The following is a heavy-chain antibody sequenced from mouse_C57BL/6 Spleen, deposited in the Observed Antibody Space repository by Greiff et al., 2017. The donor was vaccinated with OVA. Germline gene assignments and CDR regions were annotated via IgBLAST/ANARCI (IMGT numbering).Heavy chain of an antibody. CDR2: INPNNGGT. Sequence: EVQLQQSGPELVKPGASVKISCKASGYTFTDYYMNWVKQSHGKSLEWIGDINPNNGGTSYNQKFKGKATLTVDKSSSTAYMELRSLTSEDSAVYDCARWNYDYFDYWGQGTTLTVSS. D-gene: IGHD1-1*01. CDR1: GYTFTDYY. J-gene: IGHJ2*01. CDR3: ARWNYDYFDY. V-gene: IGHV1-26*01.